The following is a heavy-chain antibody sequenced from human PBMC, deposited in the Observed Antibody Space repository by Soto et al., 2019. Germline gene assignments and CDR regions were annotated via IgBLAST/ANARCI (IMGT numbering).Heavy chain of an antibody. V-gene: IGHV1-46*01. CDR1: GYTFTSYY. CDR2: INPSGGST. D-gene: IGHD3-9*01. CDR3: ARDQTLLRYFDWHRGWFDP. J-gene: IGHJ5*02. Sequence: ASVKVSCKASGYTFTSYYMHWVRQAPGRGLEWMGIINPSGGSTSYAQKFQGRVTMTRDTSTSTVYMELSSLRSEDTAVYYCARDQTLLRYFDWHRGWFDPWGQGTLVTVSS.